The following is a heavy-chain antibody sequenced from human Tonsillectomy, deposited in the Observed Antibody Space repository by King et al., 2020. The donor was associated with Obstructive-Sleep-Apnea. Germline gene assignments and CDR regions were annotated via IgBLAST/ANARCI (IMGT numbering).Heavy chain of an antibody. CDR1: GFTFGDYA. Sequence: VQLVESGGGLVQPGRSLRLSCTASGFTFGDYAMSWFRQAPGKGLEWVGFIRRKVYGGTTEYAESVKGRFTISRDDSKSIAYLQMTSLETEDTAVYYCTRDLGYYDTSGYLGFYWGQGTLVTVSS. CDR2: IRRKVYGGTT. CDR3: TRDLGYYDTSGYLGFY. J-gene: IGHJ4*02. D-gene: IGHD3-22*01. V-gene: IGHV3-49*03.